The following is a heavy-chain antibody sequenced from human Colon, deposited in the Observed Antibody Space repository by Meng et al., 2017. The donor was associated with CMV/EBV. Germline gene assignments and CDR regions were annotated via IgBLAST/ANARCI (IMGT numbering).Heavy chain of an antibody. CDR2: ISYDSGIST. Sequence: VQSWETGGGFVKTGTLLSICSGSSRFTFGDCYIHWIRPAAGERVGCTSFISYDSGISTQYMDSVKGRFTISRDDDKNSVYLQMNSLRVEETSVYYCAREGGAKRFDSWGQGTLVTVSS. CDR3: AREGGAKRFDS. V-gene: IGHV3-11*06. J-gene: IGHJ4*02. CDR1: RFTFGDCY. D-gene: IGHD1-26*01.